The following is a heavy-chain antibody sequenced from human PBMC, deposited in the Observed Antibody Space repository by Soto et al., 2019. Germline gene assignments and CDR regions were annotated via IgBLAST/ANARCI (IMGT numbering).Heavy chain of an antibody. Sequence: SETLSLTCAVYGGSFSGYYWSWIRQPPGKGLEWIGEINHSESTNYNPSLKSRVTISVDTSKNQFSLKLSSVTAADTAVYYCARLADYYDSSGSLDYWGQGTLVTVS. CDR2: INHSEST. CDR3: ARLADYYDSSGSLDY. V-gene: IGHV4-34*01. D-gene: IGHD3-22*01. CDR1: GGSFSGYY. J-gene: IGHJ4*02.